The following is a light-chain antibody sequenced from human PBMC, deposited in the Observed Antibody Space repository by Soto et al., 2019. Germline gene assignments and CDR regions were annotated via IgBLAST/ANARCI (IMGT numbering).Light chain of an antibody. CDR3: QQYYNPPWT. J-gene: IGKJ1*01. CDR2: WAS. V-gene: IGKV4-1*01. Sequence: DTVMSQSPASLAVSLGGRATINCKSSQRLLYRSNNKNYLAWYQHKAGQPPKLLIYWASTRDSGVPDRFSGSGSGTDFTLTINNGQAEDVAVYYCQQYYNPPWTVGQGTKVEI. CDR1: QRLLYRSNNKNY.